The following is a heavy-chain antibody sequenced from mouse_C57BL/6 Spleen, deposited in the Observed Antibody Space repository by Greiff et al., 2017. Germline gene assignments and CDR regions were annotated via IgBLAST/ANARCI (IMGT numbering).Heavy chain of an antibody. V-gene: IGHV1-43*01. CDR1: GYSFTGYY. Sequence: EVKLQESGPELVKPGASVKISCKASGYSFTGYYMHWVKQSSEKSLEWIGEINPSNGGTSYNQKFKGKATLTVDQSSSTAYMQLKRLTSEDSAVYYCARLDLRGWYFDVWGTGTTVTVSS. CDR2: INPSNGGT. CDR3: ARLDLRGWYFDV. J-gene: IGHJ1*03. D-gene: IGHD1-1*01.